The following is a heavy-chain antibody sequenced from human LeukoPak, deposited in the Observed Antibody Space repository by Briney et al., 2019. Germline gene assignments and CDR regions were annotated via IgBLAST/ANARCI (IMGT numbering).Heavy chain of an antibody. V-gene: IGHV4-39*01. D-gene: IGHD6-13*01. CDR3: ARRRAAAGTVDY. Sequence: PSETLSLTCTGSGGSISSSSYYWGWIRQPPGKGLEWIGSIYYSGSTYYNPSLKSRVTISVDTSKNQFSLKLSSVTAADTAVYYCARRRAAAGTVDYWGQGTLVTFSS. J-gene: IGHJ4*02. CDR1: GGSISSSSYY. CDR2: IYYSGST.